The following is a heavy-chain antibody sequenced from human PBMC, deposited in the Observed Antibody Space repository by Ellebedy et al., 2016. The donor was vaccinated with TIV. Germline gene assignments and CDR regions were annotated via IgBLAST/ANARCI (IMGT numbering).Heavy chain of an antibody. J-gene: IGHJ6*02. Sequence: GESLKISFAASGFTFSSYGMHWVRQAPGKGLEWVAMIWNDGSNTNYVDSVKGRSTISRDNATNSLYLQLNSLRVEDTALYYCAKDRRGGIINGTTLADYYGMDGWGQGTTVTVSS. CDR3: AKDRRGGIINGTTLADYYGMDG. V-gene: IGHV3-30*02. CDR1: GFTFSSYG. CDR2: IWNDGSNT. D-gene: IGHD1-7*01.